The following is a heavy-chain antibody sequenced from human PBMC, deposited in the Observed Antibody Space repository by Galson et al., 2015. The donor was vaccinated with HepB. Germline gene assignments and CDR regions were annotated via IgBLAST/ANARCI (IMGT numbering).Heavy chain of an antibody. J-gene: IGHJ6*03. CDR3: ARHRAYHYYCYMDV. CDR2: IYYIGST. CDR1: GGSISSTSYY. V-gene: IGHV4-39*01. Sequence: ETLSPTCTVSGGSISSTSYYWGWIRQPPGKGLEWIRSIYYIGSTYYNPSLKSRVTISVDTSKNQFSLKLSSVTAADTAVYYCARHRAYHYYCYMDVWGNGTTVTVSS.